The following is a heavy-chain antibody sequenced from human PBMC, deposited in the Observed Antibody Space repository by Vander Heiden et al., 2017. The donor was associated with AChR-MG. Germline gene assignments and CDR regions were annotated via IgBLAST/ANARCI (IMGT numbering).Heavy chain of an antibody. V-gene: IGHV1-46*01. CDR1: GYTFINYF. CDR3: ARDLSCDGGGCRDY. D-gene: IGHD2-21*01. CDR2: INPRSGDG. Sequence: QVQLVHSGAEVKRPGASVKVSCTASGYTFINYFIHRGRQAPGQGLEWMGLINPRSGDGNYAEKFQDRVTMTSDTSTATVYMEISSLRQEDTAIYYCARDLSCDGGGCRDYWGQGALVTVSS. J-gene: IGHJ4*02.